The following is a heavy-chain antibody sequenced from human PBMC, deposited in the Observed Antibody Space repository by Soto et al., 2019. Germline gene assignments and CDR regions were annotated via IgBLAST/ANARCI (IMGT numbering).Heavy chain of an antibody. CDR2: IYWDDDK. CDR1: GFPLPIMGGG. D-gene: IGHD4-17*01. Sequence: QITLKESGPTLVKPTQTLTLTGTSSGFPLPIMGGGVGWIRQPPGKALEWLALIYWDDDKRYSQSLKSRLTITKDTSKNQVVLTMTNMDPADTATYFCAHRTTTVTWWFDPWGQGTLVTVSS. V-gene: IGHV2-5*02. CDR3: AHRTTTVTWWFDP. J-gene: IGHJ5*02.